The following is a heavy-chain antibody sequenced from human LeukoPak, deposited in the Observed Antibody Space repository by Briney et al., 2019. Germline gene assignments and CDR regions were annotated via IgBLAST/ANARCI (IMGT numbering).Heavy chain of an antibody. CDR2: IKQDGDEK. D-gene: IGHD5-24*01. V-gene: IGHV3-7*01. Sequence: GGSLRLSCAASGFTLSGYWMSWVRRAPGKGLEWVANIKQDGDEKYYVDSVKGRFTISRDNAKNSAYLQINSLRVEDTAVYYCAAISNLPFEIWGKGTVLTVSS. CDR3: AAISNLPFEI. J-gene: IGHJ3*02. CDR1: GFTLSGYW.